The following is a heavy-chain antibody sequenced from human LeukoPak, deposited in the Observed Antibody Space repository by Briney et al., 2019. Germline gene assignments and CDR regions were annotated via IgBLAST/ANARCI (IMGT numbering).Heavy chain of an antibody. CDR1: GGSISSYY. CDR3: ARRASRYYGSGTYPFDY. CDR2: IYYSGSA. V-gene: IGHV4-59*08. D-gene: IGHD3-10*01. Sequence: SETLSLTCTVSGGSISSYYWSRLRQPPGKGLEWIGYIYYSGSANYNPSLKSRVTMSVDTSKNQFSLKLSSVTAADTAVYYCARRASRYYGSGTYPFDYWGQGTLVTVSS. J-gene: IGHJ4*02.